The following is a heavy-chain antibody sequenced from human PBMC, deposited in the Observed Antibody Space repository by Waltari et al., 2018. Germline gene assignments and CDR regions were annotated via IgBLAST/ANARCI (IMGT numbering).Heavy chain of an antibody. Sequence: EVQLVESGGGLVKPGGSLRLSCAASGFTFSSYSMTWVRQAPGKGLDGVSSISSSSSYIYYADSVKGRFTISRDNAKNSLYLQMNSLRAEDTAVYYCSIAAAGPFDYWGQGTLVTVSS. D-gene: IGHD6-13*01. CDR3: SIAAAGPFDY. CDR1: GFTFSSYS. V-gene: IGHV3-21*01. CDR2: ISSSSSYI. J-gene: IGHJ4*02.